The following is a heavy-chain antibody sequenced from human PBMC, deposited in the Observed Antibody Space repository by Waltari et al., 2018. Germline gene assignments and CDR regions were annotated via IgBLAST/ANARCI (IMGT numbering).Heavy chain of an antibody. Sequence: QVQLQESGPGLVKPSETLSLTCTVSGVSIPNYSWSWIRQPPGKGLEWIGYIYYTGNTNYNPSLKSRVTISVDTSKNQFSLKLNSVTAADTAIYYCARDSGSRTYTPWGQGTLVTVSS. D-gene: IGHD2-2*02. CDR3: ARDSGSRTYTP. CDR2: IYYTGNT. CDR1: GVSIPNYS. V-gene: IGHV4-59*01. J-gene: IGHJ5*02.